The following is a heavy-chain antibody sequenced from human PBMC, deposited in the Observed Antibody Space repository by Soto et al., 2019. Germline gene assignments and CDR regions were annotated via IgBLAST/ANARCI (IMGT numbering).Heavy chain of an antibody. J-gene: IGHJ4*02. D-gene: IGHD4-17*01. V-gene: IGHV3-48*01. CDR3: ARDNYGDSREGNDY. Sequence: GGSLRLSCAASGFTFSSYSMNWVRQAPGKGLEWVSYISSSSSTIYYADSVKGRFTISRDNAKNSLYLQMNSLRAEDTAVYYCARDNYGDSREGNDYWGQGTLVTVSS. CDR1: GFTFSSYS. CDR2: ISSSSSTI.